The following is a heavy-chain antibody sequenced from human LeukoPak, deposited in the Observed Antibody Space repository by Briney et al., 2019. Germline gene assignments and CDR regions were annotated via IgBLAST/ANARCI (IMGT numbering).Heavy chain of an antibody. J-gene: IGHJ4*02. CDR1: GFTFSGFW. V-gene: IGHV3-7*01. CDR2: INSDGSEG. D-gene: IGHD4-17*01. Sequence: GGSLRLSCAVSGFTFSGFWMSWSRQAPGKGLEWVASINSDGSEGYYADVVKGRFTISRDNAKNSLYLQMDSLRNEDTAVYYCARDRDYAFDYWGQGTLVTVSS. CDR3: ARDRDYAFDY.